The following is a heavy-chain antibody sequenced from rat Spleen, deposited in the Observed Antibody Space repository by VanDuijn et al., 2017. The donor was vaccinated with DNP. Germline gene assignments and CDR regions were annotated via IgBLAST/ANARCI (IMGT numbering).Heavy chain of an antibody. Sequence: EVQLQESGPGLVKPSQSLSLTCSVTGYSITRNYWGWIRKLPGNKMEWIGHISYSGTTNYNPSLKSRISITRDTSKNQFFLQLNSVTTEDTATYYCARWYNYFDYWGQGVMVTVSS. CDR3: ARWYNYFDY. CDR1: GYSITRNY. CDR2: ISYSGTT. V-gene: IGHV3-1*01. J-gene: IGHJ2*01. D-gene: IGHD1-5*01.